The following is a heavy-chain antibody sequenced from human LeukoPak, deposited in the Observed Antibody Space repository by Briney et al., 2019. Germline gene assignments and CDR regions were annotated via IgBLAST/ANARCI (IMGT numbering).Heavy chain of an antibody. CDR2: INYSGST. D-gene: IGHD3-22*01. CDR3: ATTPRGYYDSSGYFVEPYRHAFDI. J-gene: IGHJ3*02. Sequence: SETLSLTCTVSGGSISSYYWSWIRQPPGKGLEWIGYINYSGSTNYNPSLKSRVTISVDTSKNQFSLKLSSVTAADTAVYYCATTPRGYYDSSGYFVEPYRHAFDIWGQGTMVTVSS. CDR1: GGSISSYY. V-gene: IGHV4-59*08.